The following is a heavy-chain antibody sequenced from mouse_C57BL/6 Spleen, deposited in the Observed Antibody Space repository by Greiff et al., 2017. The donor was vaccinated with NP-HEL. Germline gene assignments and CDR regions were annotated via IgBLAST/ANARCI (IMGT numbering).Heavy chain of an antibody. J-gene: IGHJ1*03. CDR1: GYTFTDYY. Sequence: VQLQQSGPELVKPGASVKISCKASGYTFTDYYMNWVKQSHGKSLEWIGDINPNNGGTSYNQKFKGKATLTVDKSSSTAYMELRSLTSEDSAVYYCARRSPYDYEGDWYFDVWGTGTTVTVSS. D-gene: IGHD2-4*01. CDR2: INPNNGGT. CDR3: ARRSPYDYEGDWYFDV. V-gene: IGHV1-26*01.